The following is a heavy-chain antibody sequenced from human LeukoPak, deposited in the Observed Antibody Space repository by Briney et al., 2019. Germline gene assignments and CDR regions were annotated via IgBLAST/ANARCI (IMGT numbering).Heavy chain of an antibody. Sequence: PGGSLRLSCVASGFTFSRFWMIWVRQAPGKGLEWVAMIKPDGSGEYYLDSVKGRFTISRDNAKNSLYLQMNSLRADDTAVYFCLTGYSSHWYNEGNCWGQGILVTVSS. CDR1: GFTFSRFW. CDR2: IKPDGSGE. CDR3: LTGYSSHWYNEGNC. D-gene: IGHD6-19*01. J-gene: IGHJ4*02. V-gene: IGHV3-7*01.